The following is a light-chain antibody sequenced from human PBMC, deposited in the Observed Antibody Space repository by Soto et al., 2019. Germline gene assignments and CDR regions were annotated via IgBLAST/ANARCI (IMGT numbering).Light chain of an antibody. V-gene: IGKV3-20*01. CDR3: QQYGSSRT. CDR2: AAS. Sequence: VLTQSPATLSLSPSARATLXFRTRQSISSNDVAWYQQKPGQAPRPLIYAASNWHTGIPDRFSGSGSGTDFTPTISRLQPEDFAVYYCQQYGSSRTFGGGTKVDIK. J-gene: IGKJ4*01. CDR1: QSISSND.